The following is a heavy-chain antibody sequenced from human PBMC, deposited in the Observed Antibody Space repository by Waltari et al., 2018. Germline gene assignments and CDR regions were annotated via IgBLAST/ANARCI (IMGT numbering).Heavy chain of an antibody. D-gene: IGHD7-27*01. CDR3: ARDLETGADY. Sequence: EVQLVESGGGLVQPGGSLRLSCAASGSTFSSYWMSWVRQAPGKGREWVANIKQDGSEKYYVDSVKGRFTISRDNAKNSLYLQMNSLRAEDTAVYYCARDLETGADYWGQGTLVTVSS. CDR1: GSTFSSYW. CDR2: IKQDGSEK. V-gene: IGHV3-7*01. J-gene: IGHJ4*02.